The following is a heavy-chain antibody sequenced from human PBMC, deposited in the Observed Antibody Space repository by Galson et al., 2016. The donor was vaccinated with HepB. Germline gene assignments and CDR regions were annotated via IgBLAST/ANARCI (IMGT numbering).Heavy chain of an antibody. CDR2: ISGDGGGT. D-gene: IGHD4-17*01. CDR1: GFTFDDYA. J-gene: IGHJ4*02. CDR3: AKGDGGYYLVVDS. V-gene: IGHV3-43*02. Sequence: SLRLSCAASGFTFDDYAMHWVRQVPGKGLEWVSLISGDGGGTYYADSVKGRFTISRDNSKTSLYLQMNTLRTEDTALYYCAKGDGGYYLVVDSWGLGTLVTVSS.